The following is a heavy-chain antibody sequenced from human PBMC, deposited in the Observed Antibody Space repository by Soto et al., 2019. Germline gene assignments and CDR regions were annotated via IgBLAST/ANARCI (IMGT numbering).Heavy chain of an antibody. CDR3: ARGRKKRHFYNYGLDV. Sequence: KTSETLSLTCAVYVGSFSGYYWNWVRQSQEKGLEWIGEINDSGYVKYNPSLKNRVTMAVDTAKNQFSVTLTSVTAADTAVYFCARGRKKRHFYNYGLDVWGQGTTVTVSS. CDR2: INDSGYV. J-gene: IGHJ6*02. V-gene: IGHV4-34*01. CDR1: VGSFSGYY.